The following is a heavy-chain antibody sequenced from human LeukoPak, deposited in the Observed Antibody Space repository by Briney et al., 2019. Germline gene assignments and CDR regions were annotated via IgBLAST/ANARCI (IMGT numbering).Heavy chain of an antibody. CDR1: GFTFNNYA. V-gene: IGHV3-23*01. Sequence: GGSLRLSCTASGFTFNNYAMYWVRQAPRKGLEGVAGIFGSGGSAHYADSVKGRFTIYRDNSKNTVYLQMDSLRGEDTAPYYCTKTTTGYSSGQYPGWPADHWGQGALVTVSS. CDR2: IFGSGGSA. D-gene: IGHD3-22*01. J-gene: IGHJ4*02. CDR3: TKTTTGYSSGQYPGWPADH.